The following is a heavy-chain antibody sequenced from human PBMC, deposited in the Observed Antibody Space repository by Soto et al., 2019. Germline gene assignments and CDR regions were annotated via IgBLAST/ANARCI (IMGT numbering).Heavy chain of an antibody. D-gene: IGHD2-8*01. CDR2: IYYSGST. Sequence: PSETLSLTRTVSGGSISSSSYYWGWIRQPPGKGLEWIGSIYYSGSTYYNPSLKSRVTISVDTSKNQFSLKLSSVTAADTAVYYCARIMVYAISGYYYGMDVWGQGTTVTVSS. J-gene: IGHJ6*02. CDR3: ARIMVYAISGYYYGMDV. CDR1: GGSISSSSYY. V-gene: IGHV4-39*01.